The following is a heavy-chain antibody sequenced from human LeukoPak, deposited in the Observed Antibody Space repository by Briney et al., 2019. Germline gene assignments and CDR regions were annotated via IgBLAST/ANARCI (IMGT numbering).Heavy chain of an antibody. CDR2: IIPIFGTA. V-gene: IGHV1-69*05. CDR1: GGTFSSYA. CDR3: ARGYGGNSRYYYYMDV. D-gene: IGHD4-23*01. J-gene: IGHJ6*03. Sequence: ASVKVSCKASGGTFSSYAISWVRQAPGQGLEWMGGIIPIFGTANYAQKFQGRVTITTDESTSTAYIELSSLRSEDTAVYYCARGYGGNSRYYYYMDVWGKGTTVTVSS.